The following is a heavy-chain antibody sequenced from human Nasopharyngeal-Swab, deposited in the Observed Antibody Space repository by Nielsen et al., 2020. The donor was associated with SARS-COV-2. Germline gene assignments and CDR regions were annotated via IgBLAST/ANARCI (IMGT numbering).Heavy chain of an antibody. V-gene: IGHV3-11*01. J-gene: IGHJ4*02. CDR2: ISSSGSTI. Sequence: GESLKISCAASGFTFSDYYMSWIRQAPGKGLEWVSYISSSGSTIYYADSVKGRFTISRDSAKNSLYLQMNSLRAEDTAVYYCANHLPGTYYFDYWGQGTLVTVSS. D-gene: IGHD3-10*01. CDR3: ANHLPGTYYFDY. CDR1: GFTFSDYY.